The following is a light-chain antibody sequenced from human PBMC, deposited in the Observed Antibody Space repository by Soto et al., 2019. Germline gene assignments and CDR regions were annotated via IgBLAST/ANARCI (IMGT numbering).Light chain of an antibody. Sequence: QSVLTQPASVSGSPGQSITISCTGTSSDVGSYNLVSWYQHHPGKAPKLMIYEGSRRPSGVSNRFSGSKSGYTASLTISGLQAEDEADYFCCSYAGSNNLLFGGGTKLTVL. CDR3: CSYAGSNNLL. J-gene: IGLJ2*01. V-gene: IGLV2-23*01. CDR2: EGS. CDR1: SSDVGSYNL.